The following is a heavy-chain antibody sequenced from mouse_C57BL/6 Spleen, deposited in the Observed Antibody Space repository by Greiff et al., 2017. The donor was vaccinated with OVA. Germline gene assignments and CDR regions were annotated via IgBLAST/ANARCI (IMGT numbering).Heavy chain of an antibody. D-gene: IGHD1-1*01. V-gene: IGHV5-4*01. J-gene: IGHJ3*01. Sequence: EVHVVESGGGLVKPGGSLKLSCAASGFTFSSYAMSWVRQTPEKRLEWVATISDGGSCTYYPDNVKGRFTISRDNAKNNLYLQMSHLKSEDTAMYYCAREDYGSSWFAYWGQGTLVTVSA. CDR1: GFTFSSYA. CDR2: ISDGGSCT. CDR3: AREDYGSSWFAY.